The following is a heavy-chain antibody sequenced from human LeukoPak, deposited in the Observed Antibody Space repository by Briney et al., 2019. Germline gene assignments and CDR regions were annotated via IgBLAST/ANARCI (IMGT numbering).Heavy chain of an antibody. CDR3: SNSQGRSTWDAFDI. Sequence: PGGSLRLSCAAFGFTFDDYAMHWVRQAPGKGLEWVSLISGDGGRTYYADSVKGRFTISRDNSKNSLYLQMNSLRTEDTALYYCSNSQGRSTWDAFDIWGQGTMVTVSS. D-gene: IGHD5/OR15-5a*01. CDR1: GFTFDDYA. J-gene: IGHJ3*02. CDR2: ISGDGGRT. V-gene: IGHV3-43*02.